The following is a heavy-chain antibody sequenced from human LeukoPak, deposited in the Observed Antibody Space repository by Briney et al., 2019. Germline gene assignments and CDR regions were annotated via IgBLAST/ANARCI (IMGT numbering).Heavy chain of an antibody. V-gene: IGHV3-21*01. CDR2: ISSSSSYI. CDR3: ARDNIAVYGMDV. J-gene: IGHJ6*02. Sequence: GGSLRLSCAAFGFTFSSYSMNWVRQAPGKGLEWVSSISSSSSYIYYADSVKGRFTISRDNAKNSLYLQMNSLRAEDTAVYYCARDNIAVYGMDVWGQGTTVTVSS. CDR1: GFTFSSYS. D-gene: IGHD6-19*01.